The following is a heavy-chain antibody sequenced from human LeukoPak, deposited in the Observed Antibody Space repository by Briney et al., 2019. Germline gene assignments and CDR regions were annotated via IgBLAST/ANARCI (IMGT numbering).Heavy chain of an antibody. V-gene: IGHV4-59*11. D-gene: IGHD2-2*01. CDR1: GGSISSHY. CDR2: IYYSGST. CDR3: ARDAEYCSSTSCYSYYYYYMDV. Sequence: PSETLSLTCTVSGGSISSHYWSWIRQPPGKGLEWIGYIYYSGSTNYNPSLKSRVTISVDTSKNQFSLKLGSVTAADTAVYYCARDAEYCSSTSCYSYYYYYMDVWGKGTTVTVSS. J-gene: IGHJ6*03.